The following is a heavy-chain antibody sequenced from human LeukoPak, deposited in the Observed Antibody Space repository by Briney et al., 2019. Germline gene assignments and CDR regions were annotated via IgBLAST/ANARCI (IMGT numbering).Heavy chain of an antibody. CDR1: GYTFTNYY. Sequence: GASVKVSCKASGYTFTNYYMHWVRQAPGQGLEWMGWINPNSGGTNYAQKFQGRVTMTRDTSISTAYMELSRLRSDDTAVYYCARESGSYSAFDYWGQGTLVTVSS. D-gene: IGHD1-26*01. J-gene: IGHJ4*02. CDR3: ARESGSYSAFDY. CDR2: INPNSGGT. V-gene: IGHV1-2*02.